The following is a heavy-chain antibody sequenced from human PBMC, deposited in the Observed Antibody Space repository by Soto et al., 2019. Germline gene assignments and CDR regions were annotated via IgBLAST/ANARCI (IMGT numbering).Heavy chain of an antibody. CDR3: ARVDGGSGAFDY. CDR2: ISSSSSYI. Sequence: VQLVESGGGLVKPGGSLRLSCAASGFTFSSYSMNWVRQAPGKGLEWVSSISSSSSYIYYADSVKGRFTISRDNAKNSLYLQMNSLRAEDTAVYYCARVDGGSGAFDYWGQGTLVTVSS. D-gene: IGHD3-10*01. J-gene: IGHJ4*02. V-gene: IGHV3-21*01. CDR1: GFTFSSYS.